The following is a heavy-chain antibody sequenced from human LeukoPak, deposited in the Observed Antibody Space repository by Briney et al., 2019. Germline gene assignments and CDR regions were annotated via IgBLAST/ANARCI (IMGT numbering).Heavy chain of an antibody. V-gene: IGHV1-24*01. Sequence: ASVKVSCKVSGYTLTELSVHWVRQAPGKGLEWMGGFDPEDGETIYAQKFQGRVTMTEDTSTDTAYMELSSLRSEDTAVYYCATKGRGGITMILYGMDVWGQGTTVTVSS. CDR1: GYTLTELS. D-gene: IGHD3-22*01. CDR2: FDPEDGET. CDR3: ATKGRGGITMILYGMDV. J-gene: IGHJ6*02.